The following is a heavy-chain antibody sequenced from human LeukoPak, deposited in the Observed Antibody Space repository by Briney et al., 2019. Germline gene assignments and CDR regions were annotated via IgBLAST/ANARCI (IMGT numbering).Heavy chain of an antibody. CDR2: ISSSGSTI. CDR3: ARKAREGPIDY. V-gene: IGHV3-11*01. J-gene: IGHJ4*02. CDR1: KFAFSSYA. Sequence: GGSLRLSCAASKFAFSSYAMSWIRQAPGKGLEWVSYISSSGSTIYYADSVKGRFTISRDNAKNSLYLQMNCLRAEDTAVYYCARKAREGPIDYWGQGTLVTVSS.